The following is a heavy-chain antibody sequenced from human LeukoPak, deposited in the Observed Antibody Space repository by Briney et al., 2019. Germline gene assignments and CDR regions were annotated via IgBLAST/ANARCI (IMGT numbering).Heavy chain of an antibody. CDR1: GFTFSSYG. V-gene: IGHV3-30*19. CDR3: ARDAVAGTRDWFDP. D-gene: IGHD6-19*01. CDR2: ISYDGSNK. J-gene: IGHJ5*02. Sequence: GGSLRLSCAASGFTFSSYGMHWVRQAPGKGLEWVAVISYDGSNKYYADSAKGRFTISRDNSKNTLYLQMNSLRAKDTAVYYCARDAVAGTRDWFDPWGQGTLVTVSS.